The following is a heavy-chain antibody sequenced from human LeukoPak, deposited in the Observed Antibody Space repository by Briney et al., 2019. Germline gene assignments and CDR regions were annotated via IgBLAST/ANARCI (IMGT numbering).Heavy chain of an antibody. Sequence: GGSLRLSCAASGFTFDDYGMSWVRQAPGKGLEWVSGINWNGGSTGYADSVKGRFTISRDNAKNSLYLQMNSLRAGDTALYHCARDRVGSYEAFDIWGQGTMVTVSS. CDR3: ARDRVGSYEAFDI. CDR2: INWNGGST. J-gene: IGHJ3*02. CDR1: GFTFDDYG. V-gene: IGHV3-20*01. D-gene: IGHD1-26*01.